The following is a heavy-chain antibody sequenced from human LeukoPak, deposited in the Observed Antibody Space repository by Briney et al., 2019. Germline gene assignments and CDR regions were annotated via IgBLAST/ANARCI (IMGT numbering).Heavy chain of an antibody. D-gene: IGHD2-15*01. J-gene: IGHJ4*02. Sequence: GGSLRLSYAASGFTFSSYGMHWVRQAPGKGLEWVAVIWYDGSNKYYADSVKGRFTISRDNSKNTLYLQMNSLRAEDTAVYYCARDGWGAYCSGGSCPPYYFDYWGQGTLVTVSS. CDR3: ARDGWGAYCSGGSCPPYYFDY. CDR2: IWYDGSNK. CDR1: GFTFSSYG. V-gene: IGHV3-33*01.